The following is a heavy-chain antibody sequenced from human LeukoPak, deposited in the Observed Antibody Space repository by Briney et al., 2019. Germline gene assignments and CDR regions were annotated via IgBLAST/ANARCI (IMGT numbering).Heavy chain of an antibody. Sequence: PSETLSLTCAVYGGSFSGYYWSWIRQPPGKGLEWIGEINHSGSTNYNPSLKSRVTISVDTSKNQFSLKLSSVTAPDTAVYYCARGLGSSSGGHHLNYWGQGTLVTVPS. CDR2: INHSGST. D-gene: IGHD6-25*01. CDR3: ARGLGSSSGGHHLNY. CDR1: GGSFSGYY. J-gene: IGHJ4*02. V-gene: IGHV4-34*01.